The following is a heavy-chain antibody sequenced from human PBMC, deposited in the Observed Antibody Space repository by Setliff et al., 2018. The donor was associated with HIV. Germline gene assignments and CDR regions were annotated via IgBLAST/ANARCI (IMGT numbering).Heavy chain of an antibody. CDR2: IHYSGST. Sequence: PSETLSLTCTVSGGSVNIFYWSWIRQPPGKGLEWLGYIHYSGSTYYNPSLKSRVTISVDTSKNQFSLKLSSVTAADTAVYYCARVGVFGGWFDPWGQGTLVTVSS. CDR1: GGSVNIFY. J-gene: IGHJ5*02. D-gene: IGHD2-15*01. CDR3: ARVGVFGGWFDP. V-gene: IGHV4-59*02.